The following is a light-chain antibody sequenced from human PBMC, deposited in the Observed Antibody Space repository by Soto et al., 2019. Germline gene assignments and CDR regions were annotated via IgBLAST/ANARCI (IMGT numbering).Light chain of an antibody. CDR2: GAF. J-gene: IGKJ2*02. CDR1: QSVSSN. V-gene: IGKV3-15*01. Sequence: EIVMTQSPATLSVSPGERTTRSCTASQSVSSNLAWYRKKPGQEPRRLIYGAFIRATGIPARFSGSGSGTAFTFTISSLQAEDFGVYSCQQYNYWLRGTFGQGTKVEIK. CDR3: QQYNYWLRGT.